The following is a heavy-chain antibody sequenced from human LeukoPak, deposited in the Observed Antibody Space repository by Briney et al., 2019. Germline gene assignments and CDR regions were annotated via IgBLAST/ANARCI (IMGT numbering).Heavy chain of an antibody. CDR1: GGSISSSNW. V-gene: IGHV4-4*02. J-gene: IGHJ1*01. CDR2: IYHTGNT. CDR3: ARMGGHSVVGPLFQN. D-gene: IGHD3-22*01. Sequence: PSETLSLTCDVSGGSISSSNWWNWVRQPPGKGLEWIGEIYHTGNTNYNPSLKSRVTISVDTSKNQFSLKLSSVTAADTAVYYCARMGGHSVVGPLFQNWGQGTLVTVSS.